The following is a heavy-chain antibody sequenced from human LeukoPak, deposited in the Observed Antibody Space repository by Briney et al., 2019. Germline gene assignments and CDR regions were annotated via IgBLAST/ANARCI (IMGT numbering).Heavy chain of an antibody. CDR2: ISYDGSSK. D-gene: IGHD4-23*01. CDR3: ARRWRTYYYGMDV. CDR1: GFTFSTYA. V-gene: IGHV3-30-3*01. J-gene: IGHJ6*02. Sequence: GRSLRLSCAASGFTFSTYAMHWVRQAPGRGLEWVAVISYDGSSKYYADSVKGRFTISRDNSKNTLYLQMNSLRAEDTAVYYCARRWRTYYYGMDVWGQGTTVTVSS.